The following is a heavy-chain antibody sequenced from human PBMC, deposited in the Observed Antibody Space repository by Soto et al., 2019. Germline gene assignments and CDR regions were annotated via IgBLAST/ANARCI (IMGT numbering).Heavy chain of an antibody. V-gene: IGHV4-59*01. CDR3: ARAPGDGNYYYYMDV. J-gene: IGHJ6*03. CDR2: IYYSGST. Sequence: SETLSLTCTVSGGSISSYYWSWIRQPPGKGLEWVGYIYYSGSTNYNPSLKSRVTISVDTSKNQFSLKLSSVTAEDTAVYYCARAPGDGNYYYYMDVWGKGTTVTVSS. D-gene: IGHD7-27*01. CDR1: GGSISSYY.